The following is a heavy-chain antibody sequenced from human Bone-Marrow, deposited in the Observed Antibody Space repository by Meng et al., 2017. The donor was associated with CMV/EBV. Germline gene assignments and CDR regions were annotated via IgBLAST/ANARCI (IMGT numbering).Heavy chain of an antibody. Sequence: VPLQQWVEGRLKPSETLSLPCVVYGGSFSGYYWSWIRQPPGKGLEWIGEINHSGSTNYNPSLKSRVTISVDTSKNQFSLKLSSVTAADTAVYYCCGRSRQHARVRPFDYWGQGTLVTVSS. J-gene: IGHJ4*02. CDR3: CGRSRQHARVRPFDY. D-gene: IGHD6-13*01. V-gene: IGHV4-34*01. CDR1: GGSFSGYY. CDR2: INHSGST.